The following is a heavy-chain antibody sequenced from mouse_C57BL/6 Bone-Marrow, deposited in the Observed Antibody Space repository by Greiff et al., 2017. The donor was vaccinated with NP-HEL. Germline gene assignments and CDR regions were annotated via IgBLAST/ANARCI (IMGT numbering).Heavy chain of an antibody. J-gene: IGHJ2*01. CDR3: TRDGYDGDY. V-gene: IGHV1-15*01. CDR2: IDPETGGT. CDR1: GYTFTDYE. Sequence: QVQLQQSGAELVRPGASVTLSCKASGYTFTDYEMHWVKQTPVHGLEWIGAIDPETGGTAYNQKFKGKARLTADKSSSTAYMELRSLTSEDSAVYYCTRDGYDGDYWGQGTTLTVSA. D-gene: IGHD2-2*01.